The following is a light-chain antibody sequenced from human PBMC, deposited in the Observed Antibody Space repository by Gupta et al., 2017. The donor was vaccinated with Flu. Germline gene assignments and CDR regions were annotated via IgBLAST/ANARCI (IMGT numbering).Light chain of an antibody. CDR3: LLYYGFGVV. CDR2: STS. CDR1: TGAVTSGHY. Sequence: GTVTLTCASSTGAVTSGHYPNWFQQKPGQAPMVMIYSTSNKQAWTPARFSGSLLGGKAALTLSGVQAEDEAYYYCLLYYGFGVVFGGGTKLTVL. J-gene: IGLJ2*01. V-gene: IGLV7-43*01.